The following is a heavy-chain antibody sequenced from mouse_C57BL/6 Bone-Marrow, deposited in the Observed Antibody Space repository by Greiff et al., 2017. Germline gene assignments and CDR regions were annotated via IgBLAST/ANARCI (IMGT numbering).Heavy chain of an antibody. J-gene: IGHJ1*03. Sequence: QVQLQQPGAELVRPGSSVKLSCKASGYTFTSYWMHWVKQRPIQGLEWIGNIDPSDSETHYNQKFTDKATLTVDKSSSTAYMQLSSLTSEDSAVYYCARPRVYWYFDVWGTGTTVTVSS. V-gene: IGHV1-52*01. CDR3: ARPRVYWYFDV. CDR1: GYTFTSYW. CDR2: IDPSDSET.